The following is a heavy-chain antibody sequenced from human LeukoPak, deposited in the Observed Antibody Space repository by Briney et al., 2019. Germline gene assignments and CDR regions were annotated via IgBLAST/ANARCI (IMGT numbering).Heavy chain of an antibody. CDR3: ARGRKQQLGYYYYYYMDV. J-gene: IGHJ6*03. CDR1: GGSISSYY. D-gene: IGHD6-13*01. CDR2: IYYSGST. V-gene: IGHV4-59*01. Sequence: SETLSLTCTVSGGSISSYYWSWIRQPPGKGREWIGYIYYSGSTNYNPSLKSRVTISVDTSKNQFSLKLSSVTAADTAVYYCARGRKQQLGYYYYYYMDVWGKGTTVTISS.